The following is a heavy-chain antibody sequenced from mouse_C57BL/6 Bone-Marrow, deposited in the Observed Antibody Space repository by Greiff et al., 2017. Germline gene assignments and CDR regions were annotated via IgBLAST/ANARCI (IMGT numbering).Heavy chain of an antibody. CDR1: EYEFPSHD. V-gene: IGHV5-2*01. CDR2: INSDGGST. D-gene: IGHD1-1*01. Sequence: EVKLMESGGGLVQPGESLKLSCESNEYEFPSHDMSWVRKTPEKRLELVAAINSDGGSTYYPDTMERRFIISRDNTKKTLYLQMSSLRSEDTALYYCARQDYGSSPYYFDYWGQGTTLTVSS. CDR3: ARQDYGSSPYYFDY. J-gene: IGHJ2*01.